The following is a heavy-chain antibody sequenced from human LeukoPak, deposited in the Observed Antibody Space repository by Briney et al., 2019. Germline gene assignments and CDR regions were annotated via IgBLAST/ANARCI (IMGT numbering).Heavy chain of an antibody. CDR3: ASDYCSGGSCYHDY. J-gene: IGHJ4*02. D-gene: IGHD2-15*01. CDR2: IYYRGRP. CDR1: GGSIRSSSYY. Sequence: SETLSLTCPVFGGSIRSSSYYWGWTPQPPGKGLEWIGRIYYRGRPYYNPPLKSRVTISVYTSKNQFSLKLSSVTAADTAVYYCASDYCSGGSCYHDYWGQGTLVTVSS. V-gene: IGHV4-39*01.